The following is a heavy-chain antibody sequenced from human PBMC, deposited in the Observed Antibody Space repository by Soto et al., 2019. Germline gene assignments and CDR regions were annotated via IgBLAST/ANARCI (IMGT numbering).Heavy chain of an antibody. V-gene: IGHV3-23*01. D-gene: IGHD1-26*01. CDR1: GFTFSSYA. CDR2: ISGSGGST. J-gene: IGHJ4*02. Sequence: GGSLRLSCAASGFTFSSYAMSWVRQAPGKGLEWVSAISGSGGSTYYADSVKGRFTISRDNSKNTLYLQMNSLRAEDTAVYYCARSGSYFSYFDYWGQGTLVTVSS. CDR3: ARSGSYFSYFDY.